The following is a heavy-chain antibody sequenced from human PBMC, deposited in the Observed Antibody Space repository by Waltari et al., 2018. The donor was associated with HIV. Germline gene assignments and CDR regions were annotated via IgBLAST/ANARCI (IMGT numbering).Heavy chain of an antibody. J-gene: IGHJ4*02. V-gene: IGHV7-4-1*02. D-gene: IGHD3-16*02. Sequence: GGVSYKPSGYIFTTYAINWVRQAPGQGLEWMGWINTKTGNPTYAQAFTGRFVFSLDTSVTTAYLQISSLRPEDTAVYYCARGPGRSLDYWGQGTLVTVSS. CDR3: ARGPGRSLDY. CDR1: GYIFTTYA. CDR2: INTKTGNP.